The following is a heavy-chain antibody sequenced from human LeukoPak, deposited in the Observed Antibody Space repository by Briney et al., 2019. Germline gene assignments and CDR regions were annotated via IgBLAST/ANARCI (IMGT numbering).Heavy chain of an antibody. CDR1: GFTFGGYA. V-gene: IGHV3-23*01. Sequence: GGSLRLSCTASGFTFGGYAMSWVRQAPGKGLEWVSSISAGSEDSYYADSVKGRFTISRDNSKSTLYLQMNSLRADDTAVYYCARLLGTAMGYYFDYWGQGTLVTVSS. J-gene: IGHJ4*02. CDR3: ARLLGTAMGYYFDY. D-gene: IGHD5-18*01. CDR2: ISAGSEDS.